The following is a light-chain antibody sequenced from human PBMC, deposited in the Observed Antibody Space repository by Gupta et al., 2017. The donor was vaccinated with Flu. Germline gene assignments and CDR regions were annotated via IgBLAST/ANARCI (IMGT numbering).Light chain of an antibody. CDR3: KQYNKWPWT. V-gene: IGKV3-15*01. J-gene: IGKJ1*01. CDR1: ESFRSN. Sequence: EIVLTQSPATLSVSPGERATLSCGASESFRSNLAWYQQTPGQIPRLLSMVHPPGPLLSQPGSLAVGLGQSSHSPSAACSLKIFAVYYCKQYNKWPWTFGQGTKVEVK. CDR2: VHP.